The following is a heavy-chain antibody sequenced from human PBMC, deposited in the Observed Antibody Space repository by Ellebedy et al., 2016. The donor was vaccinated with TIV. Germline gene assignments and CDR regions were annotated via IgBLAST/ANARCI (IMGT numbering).Heavy chain of an antibody. CDR3: ASVPYGDFARDWYFDL. CDR1: GGSISSYY. J-gene: IGHJ2*01. D-gene: IGHD4-17*01. V-gene: IGHV4-59*08. CDR2: IYYSGST. Sequence: GSLRLSCTVSGGSISSYYWSWIRQPPGKGLEWIGYIYYSGSTNYNPSLKSRVTISVDTSKNQFSLKLSSVTAADTAVYYCASVPYGDFARDWYFDLWGRGTLVTVSS.